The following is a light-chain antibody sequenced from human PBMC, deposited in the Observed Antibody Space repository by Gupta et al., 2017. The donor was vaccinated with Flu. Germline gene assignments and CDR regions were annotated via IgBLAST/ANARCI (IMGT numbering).Light chain of an antibody. CDR1: KLGDKY. Sequence: SPGQTAAITCSGDKLGDKYVCWYQQKPDQSPVLVIYQDNKRPSEIPERFSGSNSGNTATLTISGTQAMDEADYYCQTWASSTYVFGPGTKVTVL. J-gene: IGLJ1*01. V-gene: IGLV3-1*01. CDR3: QTWASSTYV. CDR2: QDN.